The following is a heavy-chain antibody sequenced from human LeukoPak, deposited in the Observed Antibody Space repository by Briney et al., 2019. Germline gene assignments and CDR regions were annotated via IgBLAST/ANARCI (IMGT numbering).Heavy chain of an antibody. J-gene: IGHJ6*02. CDR3: ASGYCSGGSCFYYYYGMDV. CDR1: GCTFSSYA. Sequence: ASVKVSCKASGCTFSSYAISWVRQAPGQGLEWMGRIIPILGIANYAQKFQGRVTITADKSTSTAYMELSSLRSEDTAVYYCASGYCSGGSCFYYYYGMDVWGQGTTVTVSS. V-gene: IGHV1-69*04. CDR2: IIPILGIA. D-gene: IGHD2-15*01.